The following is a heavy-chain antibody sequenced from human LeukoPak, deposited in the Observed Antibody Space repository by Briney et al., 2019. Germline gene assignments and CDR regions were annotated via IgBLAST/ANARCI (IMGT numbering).Heavy chain of an antibody. D-gene: IGHD3-3*01. V-gene: IGHV3-23*01. CDR3: AKNPYYDFWSGYSNWFDP. CDR2: ISGGGGST. CDR1: GFTFSNYA. Sequence: GGSLRLSCAASGFTFSNYAMNWVRQAPGKGLEWVTGISGGGGSTYYAYSVKGRFTISRDNSKNTLDLQMNSLRAEDTAVYYCAKNPYYDFWSGYSNWFDPWGQGALVTVSS. J-gene: IGHJ5*02.